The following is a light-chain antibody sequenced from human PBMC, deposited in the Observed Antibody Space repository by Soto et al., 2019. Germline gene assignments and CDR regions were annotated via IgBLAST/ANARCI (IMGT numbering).Light chain of an antibody. CDR1: QSISPW. CDR3: QQYNSYWT. J-gene: IGKJ1*01. Sequence: DIQMTQSPSTLSASVGDRVTITCRASQSISPWLAWYQQKPGKAPKLLIYKASSLESGVPSRFSGSGSGTEFTLTISSLQPDVFATYYCQQYNSYWTFGQGTKVEIK. V-gene: IGKV1-5*03. CDR2: KAS.